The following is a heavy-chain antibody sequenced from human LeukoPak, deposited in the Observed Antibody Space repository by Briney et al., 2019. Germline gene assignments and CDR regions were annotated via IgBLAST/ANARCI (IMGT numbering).Heavy chain of an antibody. CDR3: ARGGYSYAKLELDAFDI. V-gene: IGHV3-23*01. J-gene: IGHJ3*02. CDR2: ISGSGGTT. Sequence: PGGSLRLSCAASGFTFSTYDMNWVRQAPGKGLECVSAISGSGGTTYYADSVKGRFTISRDNAKNSLYLQMNSLRAEDTAVYYCARGGYSYAKLELDAFDIWGQGTMVTVSS. D-gene: IGHD5-18*01. CDR1: GFTFSTYD.